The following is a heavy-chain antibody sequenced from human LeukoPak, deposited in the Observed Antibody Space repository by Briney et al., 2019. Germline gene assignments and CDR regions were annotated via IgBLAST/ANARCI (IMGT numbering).Heavy chain of an antibody. J-gene: IGHJ3*02. CDR3: AKPPGTAEDAFDT. D-gene: IGHD3-10*01. Sequence: PGGSLRLSCAASGFTFSSYGMHWVRQAPGKGLERVAFIRYDGSNKYYADSVKGRFTISRDNSKNTLYLQMNSLRAEDTAVYYCAKPPGTAEDAFDTWGQGTMVTVSS. V-gene: IGHV3-30*02. CDR1: GFTFSSYG. CDR2: IRYDGSNK.